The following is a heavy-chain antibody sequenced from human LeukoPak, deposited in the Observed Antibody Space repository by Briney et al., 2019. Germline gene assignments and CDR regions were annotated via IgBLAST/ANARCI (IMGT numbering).Heavy chain of an antibody. CDR3: ARTLYSYFPEFDY. Sequence: KFQGRVTITRDTSASTAYMELSSLRSEDTAVYYCARTLYSYFPEFDYWGQGTLVTVSS. J-gene: IGHJ4*02. D-gene: IGHD5-18*01. V-gene: IGHV1-3*01.